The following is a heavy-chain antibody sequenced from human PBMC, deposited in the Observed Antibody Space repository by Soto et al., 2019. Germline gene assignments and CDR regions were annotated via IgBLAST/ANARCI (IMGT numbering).Heavy chain of an antibody. J-gene: IGHJ5*02. CDR2: IYYSGST. CDR3: ARGRYYYDSSGYYYDWWFDP. D-gene: IGHD3-22*01. CDR1: GGSISSGDYY. Sequence: SETLSLTCTVSGGSISSGDYYWSWIRQPPGKGLEWIGYIYYSGSTYYNPSLKSRVTISVDTSKNQCSLKLSSVTAADTAVYYCARGRYYYDSSGYYYDWWFDPWGQGTLVTVSS. V-gene: IGHV4-30-4*01.